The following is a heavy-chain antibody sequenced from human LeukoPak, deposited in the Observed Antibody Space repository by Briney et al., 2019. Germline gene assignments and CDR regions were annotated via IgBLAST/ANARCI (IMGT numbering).Heavy chain of an antibody. Sequence: SETLSLTCTVSGGSISSGSYYWSWIRQPAGKGLEWLGRIYTSGSTNYNPSLKSRVTISVDTSKNQFSLKLSSVTAADTAVYYCARAERWLQLNAFDIWGQGTMVTVSS. CDR1: GGSISSGSYY. CDR2: IYTSGST. CDR3: ARAERWLQLNAFDI. J-gene: IGHJ3*02. D-gene: IGHD5-24*01. V-gene: IGHV4-61*02.